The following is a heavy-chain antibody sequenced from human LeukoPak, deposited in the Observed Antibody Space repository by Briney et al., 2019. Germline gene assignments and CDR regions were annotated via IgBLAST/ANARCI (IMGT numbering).Heavy chain of an antibody. CDR2: IIHSGRT. CDR1: GGSFNDYY. CDR3: ARLKGDNYGGNFPYWYSDL. V-gene: IGHV4-34*12. J-gene: IGHJ2*01. D-gene: IGHD4-23*01. Sequence: PSETLSLTCTVYGGSFNDYYWTWIRQSPGKGLEWVAEIIHSGRTNYNPSLGSRVTISVDTSKNQFSLKLSSVTAADTAVYYCARLKGDNYGGNFPYWYSDLWGRGTLVTVSS.